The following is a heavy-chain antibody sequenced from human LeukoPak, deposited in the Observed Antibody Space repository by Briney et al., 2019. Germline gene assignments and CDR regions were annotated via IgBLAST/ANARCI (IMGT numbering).Heavy chain of an antibody. CDR1: GFTFSSYA. V-gene: IGHV3-23*01. D-gene: IGHD6-13*01. CDR3: AKVAGYSSSWYLNRAEYFQH. Sequence: QPGGSLRLSCAASGFTFSSYAMSWVRQAPGKGLEWVSAISGSGGSTYYADSVKGRLTISRDNSKNTLYLQMNSLRAEDTAVYYCAKVAGYSSSWYLNRAEYFQHWGQGTLVTVSS. CDR2: ISGSGGST. J-gene: IGHJ1*01.